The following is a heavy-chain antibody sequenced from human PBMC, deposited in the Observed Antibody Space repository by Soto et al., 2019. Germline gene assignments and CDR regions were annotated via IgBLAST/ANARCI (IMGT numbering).Heavy chain of an antibody. D-gene: IGHD2-2*01. CDR3: ARDKMNLVVVPAAMRADPTYYYYYGMDV. CDR1: GGTFSSYA. Sequence: ASVKVSCKASGGTFSSYAISWVRQAPGQGLEWMGGIIPIFGTANYAQKFQGRVTITADESTSTAYMELSSLRSEDTAVYYCARDKMNLVVVPAAMRADPTYYYYYGMDVWGQGTTVTVSS. CDR2: IIPIFGTA. J-gene: IGHJ6*02. V-gene: IGHV1-69*13.